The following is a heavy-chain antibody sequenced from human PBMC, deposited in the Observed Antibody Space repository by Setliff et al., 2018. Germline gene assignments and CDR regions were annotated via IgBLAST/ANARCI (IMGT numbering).Heavy chain of an antibody. Sequence: GASVKVSCKASGGTFSSYAISWVRQAPGQGLEWMGGIIPILGIANYAQKFQGRVTITADESTSTAYMELSSLRSEDTAVYYCARDRNYYGSGSYYSADAFDIWGQGTMVTVSS. CDR3: ARDRNYYGSGSYYSADAFDI. D-gene: IGHD3-10*01. CDR2: IIPILGIA. V-gene: IGHV1-69*10. J-gene: IGHJ3*02. CDR1: GGTFSSYA.